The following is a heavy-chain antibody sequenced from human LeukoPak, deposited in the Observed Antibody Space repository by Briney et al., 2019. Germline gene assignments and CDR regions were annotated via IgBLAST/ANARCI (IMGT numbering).Heavy chain of an antibody. J-gene: IGHJ6*03. Sequence: SETLSLTCTVSGGSISSHYWTWIRQSPVKGLEWIGDISNSGSTSYNTPLKSRVTISIDTSKNQFSLKLSSVTAADTAVYYCGRDALVGYFSYYYMDVWGKGTTVTVSS. CDR3: GRDALVGYFSYYYMDV. CDR1: GGSISSHY. CDR2: ISNSGST. D-gene: IGHD2-15*01. V-gene: IGHV4-59*11.